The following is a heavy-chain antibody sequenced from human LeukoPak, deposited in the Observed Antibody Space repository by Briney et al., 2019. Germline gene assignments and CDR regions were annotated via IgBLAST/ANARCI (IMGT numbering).Heavy chain of an antibody. CDR3: ARDAGIYFDWRYDAFDI. CDR1: GFTFSSYG. D-gene: IGHD3-9*01. J-gene: IGHJ3*02. V-gene: IGHV3-30*03. CDR2: ISYDGSNK. Sequence: PGGSLRLSCAASGFTFSSYGMHWVRQAPGKGLEWVAVISYDGSNKYYADSVKGRFTISRDNSKNTLYLQMNSLRAEDTAVYYCARDAGIYFDWRYDAFDIWGQGTMVTVSS.